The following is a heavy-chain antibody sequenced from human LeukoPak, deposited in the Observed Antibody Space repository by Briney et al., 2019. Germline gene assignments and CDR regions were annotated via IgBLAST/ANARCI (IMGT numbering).Heavy chain of an antibody. CDR1: GFTFSSYW. CDR3: AREFPPRYYYYMDV. J-gene: IGHJ6*03. Sequence: GGSLRLSCAASGFTFSSYWMSWVRQAPGKGLEWVANIKQDGSEKYYVDSVKGRFTISRDNAKNSLYLQMNNLRAEDTAVYYCAREFPPRYYYYMDVWGKGTTVTVSS. D-gene: IGHD2-21*01. V-gene: IGHV3-7*01. CDR2: IKQDGSEK.